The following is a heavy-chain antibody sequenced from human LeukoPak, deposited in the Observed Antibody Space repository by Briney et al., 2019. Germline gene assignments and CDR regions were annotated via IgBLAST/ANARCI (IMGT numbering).Heavy chain of an antibody. CDR2: ISSSSSYI. V-gene: IGHV3-21*01. J-gene: IGHJ6*02. D-gene: IGHD6-19*01. CDR3: ARGDSGWYAPDYYYGMDV. CDR1: GFTFSSYS. Sequence: PGGSLRLSCAASGFTFSSYSMNWVRQAPGKGLEWVSSISSSSSYIYYADSVKGRFTISRDNAKNSLYLQMNSLRAEDTAVYYCARGDSGWYAPDYYYGMDVWGQGTTVTVSS.